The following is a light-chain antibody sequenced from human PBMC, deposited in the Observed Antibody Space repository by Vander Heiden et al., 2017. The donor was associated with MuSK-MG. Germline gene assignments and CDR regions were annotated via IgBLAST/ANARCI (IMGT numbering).Light chain of an antibody. J-gene: IGKJ2*01. Sequence: EIVMTQSPASLSVSPGERVTLSCRASQSVSSKLAWYQQRPGQAPRLLIYGASNRASGIPARFSGSGSGTEFTLTISSLQSEDFAVYYCQQYSNWPPPYTFGQGTKLEIK. V-gene: IGKV3-15*01. CDR3: QQYSNWPPPYT. CDR1: QSVSSK. CDR2: GAS.